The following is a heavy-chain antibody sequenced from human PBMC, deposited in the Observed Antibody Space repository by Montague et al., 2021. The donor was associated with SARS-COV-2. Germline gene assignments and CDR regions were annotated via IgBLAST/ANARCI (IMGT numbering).Heavy chain of an antibody. V-gene: IGHV4-34*01. CDR1: GGSFSGYY. Sequence: SETLSLTCAVYGGSFSGYYLNWIRQPPGKGLEWTGEINHSGSTNYNPSLKSRVTIAVDTSKNQFSLKLTSVTAADTAVFYCARSTVTNSPFGFSNKLRSRYNGMDVWGQGTTVTVSS. CDR2: INHSGST. J-gene: IGHJ6*02. CDR3: ARSTVTNSPFGFSNKLRSRYNGMDV. D-gene: IGHD4-17*01.